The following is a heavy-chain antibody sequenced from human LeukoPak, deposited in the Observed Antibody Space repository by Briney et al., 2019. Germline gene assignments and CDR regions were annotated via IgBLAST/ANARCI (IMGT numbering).Heavy chain of an antibody. Sequence: ASVKASCTASGYTFTSFYMHWVRQAPGQGLEWVGVINPGGGRTTYAQKFQGRVTMTRDTSTSTVNMELSSLRSEDTAVYYCARGAYYFDSRHPDVFDIWGQGTMVTVSS. V-gene: IGHV1-46*01. D-gene: IGHD3-22*01. CDR2: INPGGGRT. CDR1: GYTFTSFY. CDR3: ARGAYYFDSRHPDVFDI. J-gene: IGHJ3*02.